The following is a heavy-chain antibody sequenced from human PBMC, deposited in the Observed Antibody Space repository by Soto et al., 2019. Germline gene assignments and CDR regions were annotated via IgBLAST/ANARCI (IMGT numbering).Heavy chain of an antibody. J-gene: IGHJ2*01. V-gene: IGHV3-48*01. CDR3: VKSQHGIRDIGPVSAFRLNRSSDL. Sequence: KELEWVSCISSSGDAMYYADSVKGRFTISRDNARNSLYLQMNSLRAEDTDVYFCVKSQHGIRDIGPVSAFRLNRSSDL. CDR2: ISSSGDAM. D-gene: IGHD1-1*01.